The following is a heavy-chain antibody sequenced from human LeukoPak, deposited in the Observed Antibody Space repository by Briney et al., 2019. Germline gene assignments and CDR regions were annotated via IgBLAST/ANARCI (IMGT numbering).Heavy chain of an antibody. J-gene: IGHJ4*02. V-gene: IGHV3-7*03. Sequence: GGSLRLSCAASGFTFSSYWMSWVRQAPGKGLEWVANMRQDGGEIYYVDSVKGRFTISRDNAKNSLHLEMNSLRAEDTALYYCAKDTLAVAGTTGSHYFDYWGQGTLVTVSS. CDR1: GFTFSSYW. D-gene: IGHD6-19*01. CDR2: MRQDGGEI. CDR3: AKDTLAVAGTTGSHYFDY.